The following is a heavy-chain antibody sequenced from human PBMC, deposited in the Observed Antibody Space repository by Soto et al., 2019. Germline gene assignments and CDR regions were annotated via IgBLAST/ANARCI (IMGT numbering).Heavy chain of an antibody. J-gene: IGHJ4*02. V-gene: IGHV4-31*03. CDR1: GGSISSGGYY. CDR2: IYYSGST. D-gene: IGHD3-16*01. Sequence: SETLSLTCTVSGGSISSGGYYWSWIRQHPGEGLEWIGYIYYSGSTYYNPSLKSRVTISVDTSKNQFSLKSDDTAVYSCAIQDGGVVYWGQGTLVTVSS. CDR3: AIQDGGVVY.